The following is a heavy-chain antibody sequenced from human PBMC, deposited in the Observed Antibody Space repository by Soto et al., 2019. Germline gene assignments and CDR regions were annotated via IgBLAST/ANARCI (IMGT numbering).Heavy chain of an antibody. D-gene: IGHD5-18*01. J-gene: IGHJ4*02. CDR3: AREGVGYSYGNFDY. CDR2: INSDGSST. CDR1: GFTFSRYW. Sequence: EVQLVESGGGLVQPGGSLRLSCAASGFTFSRYWMHWVRQAPGKGLVWVSRINSDGSSTFSADSVKGRFIISRDNAKNTLYLQMNSLRAEDTAVYYCAREGVGYSYGNFDYWGQGTLVTVSS. V-gene: IGHV3-74*01.